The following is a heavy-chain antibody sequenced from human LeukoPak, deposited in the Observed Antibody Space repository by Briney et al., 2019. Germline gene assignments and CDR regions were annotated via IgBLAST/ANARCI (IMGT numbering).Heavy chain of an antibody. CDR3: ARRIAVAGIWFWVDH. CDR1: GGSISSYY. Sequence: SETLSLTCTVSGGSISSYYWSWIRQPPGKGLEWIGYIYYSGSTNYNPSLKSRVTISVYTSKNQFSLKLSSVTAADTAVYYCARRIAVAGIWFWVDHWGQGTLVTVSS. D-gene: IGHD6-19*01. V-gene: IGHV4-59*08. J-gene: IGHJ5*02. CDR2: IYYSGST.